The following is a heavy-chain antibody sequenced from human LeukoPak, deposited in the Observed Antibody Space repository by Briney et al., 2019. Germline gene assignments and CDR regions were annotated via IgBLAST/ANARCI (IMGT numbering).Heavy chain of an antibody. CDR1: DGSISSGGYY. D-gene: IGHD4-23*01. CDR2: IHYSGTT. J-gene: IGHJ4*02. Sequence: SETLSLTCTVSDGSISSGGYYWNWIRQHPGRGLEWIGYIHYSGTTYYNPSLEGRVSISVDTSKNQFSLRLSSVTAADTAVYYCARTNGAYGGTVDYWGQGTLVTVSS. CDR3: ARTNGAYGGTVDY. V-gene: IGHV4-31*03.